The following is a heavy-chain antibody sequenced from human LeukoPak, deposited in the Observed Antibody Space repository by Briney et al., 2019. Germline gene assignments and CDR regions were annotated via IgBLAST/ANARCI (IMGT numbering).Heavy chain of an antibody. V-gene: IGHV1-69*06. CDR3: AAVAGLGNAFDI. Sequence: SVKVSCKASGGTFSSYAISWVRQAPGQGLEWMGGIIPIFGTANYAQKFQGRVTITADKSTSTAYMELSSLRSEDTAVYYCAAVAGLGNAFDIWGQGTMVTVSS. J-gene: IGHJ3*02. CDR2: IIPIFGTA. CDR1: GGTFSSYA. D-gene: IGHD6-19*01.